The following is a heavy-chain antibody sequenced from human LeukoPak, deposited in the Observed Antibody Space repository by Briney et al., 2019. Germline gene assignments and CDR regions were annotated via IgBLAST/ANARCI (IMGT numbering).Heavy chain of an antibody. D-gene: IGHD2-8*01. CDR1: GFTFSCYG. CDR2: ISYDGSNK. V-gene: IGHV3-30*18. CDR3: AKENGGYHL. J-gene: IGHJ5*02. Sequence: GGSLRLSCAASGFTFSCYGMHWVRQAPGKGLEWVAVISYDGSNKYYADSVKGRFTISRDNSKNTLYLQMNSLRAEDTAVYYCAKENGGYHLWGQGTLVTVSS.